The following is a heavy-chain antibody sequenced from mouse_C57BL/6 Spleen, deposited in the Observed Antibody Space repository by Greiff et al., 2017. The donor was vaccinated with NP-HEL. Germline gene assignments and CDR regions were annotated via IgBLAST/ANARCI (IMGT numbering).Heavy chain of an antibody. J-gene: IGHJ2*01. CDR2: IDPSDSYT. V-gene: IGHV1-59*01. Sequence: VQLQQPGAELVRPGTSVKLSCKASGYTFTSYWMHWVKQRPGQGLVWIGVIDPSDSYTNYNQKFKGKATLTVDTSSSTAYMQLSSLTSEDSAVYYYAKDPRDYWGKGTTLTVSS. CDR1: GYTFTSYW. CDR3: AKDPRDY.